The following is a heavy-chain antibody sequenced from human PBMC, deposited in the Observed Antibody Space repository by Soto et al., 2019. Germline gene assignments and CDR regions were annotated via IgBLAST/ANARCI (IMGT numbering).Heavy chain of an antibody. J-gene: IGHJ4*02. CDR1: VASITTYY. Sequence: PSETLSLTCDVSVASITTYYWSWIRQAPGKGLEWIGNVYHTGSTDYSSSLRSRVTISVDTSKNQFSLSMNSVAAADTAVYYCARRLFGSGWTLDSWGQGALVTVSS. V-gene: IGHV4-59*13. D-gene: IGHD6-19*01. CDR2: VYHTGST. CDR3: ARRLFGSGWTLDS.